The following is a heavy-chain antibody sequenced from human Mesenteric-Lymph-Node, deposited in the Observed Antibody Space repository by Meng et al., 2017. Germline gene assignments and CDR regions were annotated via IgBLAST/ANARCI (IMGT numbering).Heavy chain of an antibody. D-gene: IGHD6-19*01. CDR1: GFTFSDYY. V-gene: IGHV3-11*01. J-gene: IGHJ4*02. CDR2: ISSSGSTI. Sequence: GESLKISCAASGFTFSDYYMSWIRQAPGKGLEWVSYISSSGSTIYYADSVKGRFTISRDNAKNSLYLQMNSLRAEDTAVYYCARGIAVAGMVFDYWGQGTLVTVSS. CDR3: ARGIAVAGMVFDY.